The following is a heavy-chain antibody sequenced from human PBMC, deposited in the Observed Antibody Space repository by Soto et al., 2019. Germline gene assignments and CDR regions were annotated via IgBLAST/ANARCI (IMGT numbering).Heavy chain of an antibody. CDR2: ISAYNGNT. J-gene: IGHJ4*02. CDR3: ARVVDYGDYRSPIVFDY. Sequence: ASVKVSCKASGYTFTSYGISWVRQAPGQGLEWMGWISAYNGNTNYAQKLQGRVTINPDTSKNQFSLQLNSVTPEDTAVYYCARVVDYGDYRSPIVFDYWGQGTLVTVSS. CDR1: GYTFTSYG. D-gene: IGHD4-17*01. V-gene: IGHV1-18*01.